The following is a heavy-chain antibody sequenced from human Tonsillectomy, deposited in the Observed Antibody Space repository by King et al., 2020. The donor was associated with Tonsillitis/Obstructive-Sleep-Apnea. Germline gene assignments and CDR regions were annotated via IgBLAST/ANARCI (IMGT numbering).Heavy chain of an antibody. D-gene: IGHD3-22*01. J-gene: IGHJ6*02. CDR2: MYYSGST. CDR1: GGSISSYY. CDR3: ARHPTYYYDSSGYRYGMDV. Sequence: VQLQESGPGLVKPSETLSLTCTVSGGSISSYYWSWIRQPPGKGLEWIGYMYYSGSTNYNPSLKSRVTIPVETSKNQFSLKVSSVTAADTAVYYCARHPTYYYDSSGYRYGMDVWGQGTTVTVSS. V-gene: IGHV4-59*08.